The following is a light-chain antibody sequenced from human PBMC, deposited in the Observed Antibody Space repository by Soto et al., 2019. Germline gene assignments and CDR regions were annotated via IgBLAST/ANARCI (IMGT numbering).Light chain of an antibody. CDR2: SAS. CDR3: QQLSSYRMYT. J-gene: IGKJ2*01. V-gene: IGKV1-9*01. Sequence: DIQLTQSPSFLSASVGDRVTITCRASQGISSYLAWYQQKPGKAPKLLIYSASTLQSGVPSRFSGSGSGTEFTLTISSLQPEDFATYYCQQLSSYRMYTFGQGTKLEIK. CDR1: QGISSY.